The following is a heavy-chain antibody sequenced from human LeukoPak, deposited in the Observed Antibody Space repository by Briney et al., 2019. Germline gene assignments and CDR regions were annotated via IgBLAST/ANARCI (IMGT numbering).Heavy chain of an antibody. D-gene: IGHD3-3*01. V-gene: IGHV1-18*01. J-gene: IGHJ6*02. CDR1: GYTFTGYG. Sequence: ASVKVSCKASGYTFTGYGISWVRQAPGRGLEWMGWISAYNGNTNYAQKLQGRVTMTTDTSTSTAYMELRSLRSDDTAVYYCARGISGYDFWSGYYSWSMDVWGQGTTVTVSS. CDR2: ISAYNGNT. CDR3: ARGISGYDFWSGYYSWSMDV.